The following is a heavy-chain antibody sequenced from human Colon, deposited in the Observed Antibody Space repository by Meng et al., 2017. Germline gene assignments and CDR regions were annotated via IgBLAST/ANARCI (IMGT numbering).Heavy chain of an antibody. D-gene: IGHD5-12*01. V-gene: IGHV3-53*01. CDR2: IYSGGNT. CDR1: GFTVSSSY. J-gene: IGHJ4*01. Sequence: EVQSGEPGGGLIQPGGSLTLSCSASGFTVSSSYIGWVRQAPGKGLEWVSIIYSGGNTYYAGSVKGRFTVSRDSSNNTVDLQMTSLRAEDTAVYYCARVSGSGYFRGYFDLWGQGTLVTVSS. CDR3: ARVSGSGYFRGYFDL.